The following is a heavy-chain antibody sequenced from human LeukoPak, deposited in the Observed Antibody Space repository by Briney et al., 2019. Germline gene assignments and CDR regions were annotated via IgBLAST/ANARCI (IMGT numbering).Heavy chain of an antibody. J-gene: IGHJ6*03. CDR2: ISPTSGGT. CDR3: ARAAENYDYVWGSYSHYYYYMDV. Sequence: ASVKVSCKASGYTFTGYYMHWVRQAPGQGLEWMGWISPTSGGTNYAQKFQGRVTMTRDTSISTAYMELSRLRSDDTAVYYCARAAENYDYVWGSYSHYYYYMDVWGKGTTVTVSS. CDR1: GYTFTGYY. V-gene: IGHV1-2*02. D-gene: IGHD3-16*01.